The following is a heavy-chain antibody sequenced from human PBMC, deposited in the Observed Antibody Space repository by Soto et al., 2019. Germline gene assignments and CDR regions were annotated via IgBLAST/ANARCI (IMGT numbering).Heavy chain of an antibody. J-gene: IGHJ3*02. Sequence: HVQLQESGTGLVKPSEPLSLTCIVYNGSISDYYWTWIRQPPGKGLEWIGYIYSSGTTHYSPSLKSRITLSGDTSNNQFSLKLSSVTAADTAVYYCARGVLEAAASNHFTIWGQGKLVTVTA. CDR1: NGSISDYY. CDR2: IYSSGTT. V-gene: IGHV4-59*01. CDR3: ARGVLEAAASNHFTI. D-gene: IGHD3-3*02.